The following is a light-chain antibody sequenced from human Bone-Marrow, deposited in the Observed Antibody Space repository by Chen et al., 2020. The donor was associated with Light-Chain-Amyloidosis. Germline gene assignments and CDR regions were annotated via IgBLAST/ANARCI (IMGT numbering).Light chain of an antibody. CDR2: GSS. J-gene: IGKJ4*01. CDR1: QTISSNY. CDR3: QHYGTSPLT. V-gene: IGKV3-20*01. Sequence: EIVLTQSIGTLSLSPGEGANLSYRASQTISSNYLTWYQQKFGQAPRLLIYGSSSRATGIPDRFTGSGSGTDFTLTINRLEPEDFAMYYCQHYGTSPLTFGGGTKVEIK.